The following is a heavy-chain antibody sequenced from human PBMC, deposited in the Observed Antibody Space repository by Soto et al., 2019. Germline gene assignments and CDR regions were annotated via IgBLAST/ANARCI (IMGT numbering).Heavy chain of an antibody. CDR2: IYSSDST. V-gene: IGHV4-30-2*03. CDR3: ARLNGYCVSTKCHGYYRMDV. J-gene: IGHJ6*02. Sequence: PSETLSLTSAVSGRSISSGGYSWSWVRQPPGKGLDWIGSIYSSDSTHYNPSLLSRVTISVDTSKNEFSLRLNSVTAADTAVYYCARLNGYCVSTKCHGYYRMDVWGQGTTVTVSS. CDR1: GRSISSGGYS. D-gene: IGHD2-2*03.